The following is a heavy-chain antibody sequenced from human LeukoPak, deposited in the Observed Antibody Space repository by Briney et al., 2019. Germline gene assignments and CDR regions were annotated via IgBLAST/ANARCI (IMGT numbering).Heavy chain of an antibody. Sequence: ASVKVSCKASGYTFTSYAMNWVRQAPGQGLEWMGGIIPIFGTANYAQKFQGRVTITADKSTSTAYMELSSLRSEDTAVYYCARDGWELPLSGWGQGTLVTVSS. V-gene: IGHV1-69*06. CDR3: ARDGWELPLSG. D-gene: IGHD1-26*01. CDR1: GYTFTSYA. CDR2: IIPIFGTA. J-gene: IGHJ4*02.